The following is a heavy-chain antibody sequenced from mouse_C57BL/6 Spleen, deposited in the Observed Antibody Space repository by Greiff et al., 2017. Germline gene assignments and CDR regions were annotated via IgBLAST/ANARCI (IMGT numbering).Heavy chain of an antibody. CDR3: ARCPNWEGGYYAMDY. Sequence: QVQLQQPGTELVKPGASVKLSCKASGYTFTSYWMHWVKQRPGQGLEWIGNINPSNGGTNYNEKFKSKATLTVDKSSSTAYMQLSSLTSEDSAVYYCARCPNWEGGYYAMDYWGQGTSVTVSS. CDR1: GYTFTSYW. CDR2: INPSNGGT. V-gene: IGHV1-53*01. J-gene: IGHJ4*01. D-gene: IGHD4-1*02.